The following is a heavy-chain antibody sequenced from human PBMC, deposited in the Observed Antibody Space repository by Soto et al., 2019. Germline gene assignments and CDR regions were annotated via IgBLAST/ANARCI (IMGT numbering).Heavy chain of an antibody. J-gene: IGHJ4*02. CDR3: ARGFVETAMAFDY. CDR1: GASINRGGSF. V-gene: IGHV4-31*03. CDR2: IHYSGST. Sequence: QVQLQESGPGLVKPSQTLSLACSVSGASINRGGSFWSWIRQLPGKGLEWIGYIHYSGSTYYNPSLKSRVVMSMDTSKNDFSLKLSSVTAADTAVFYCARGFVETAMAFDYWGQGALVTVSS. D-gene: IGHD5-18*01.